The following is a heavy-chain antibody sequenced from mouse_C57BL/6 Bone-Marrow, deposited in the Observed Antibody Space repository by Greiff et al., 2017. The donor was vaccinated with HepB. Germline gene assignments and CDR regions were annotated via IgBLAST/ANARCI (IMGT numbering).Heavy chain of an antibody. CDR3: ARPNYYGSSYVRWYFDV. D-gene: IGHD1-1*01. V-gene: IGHV1-82*01. CDR2: IYPGDGDT. J-gene: IGHJ1*03. CDR1: GYAFSSSW. Sequence: QVQLQQSGPELVKPGASVKISCKASGYAFSSSWMNWVKQRPGKGLEWIGRIYPGDGDTNYNGKFKGKATLTADKYSSTAYMQLSSLTSEDSAVYFCARPNYYGSSYVRWYFDVWGTGTTVTVSS.